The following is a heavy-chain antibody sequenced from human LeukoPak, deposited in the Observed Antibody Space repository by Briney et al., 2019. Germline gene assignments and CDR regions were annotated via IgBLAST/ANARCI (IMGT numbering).Heavy chain of an antibody. CDR3: AGASSLNDAFDI. CDR1: GGSISSGDYY. V-gene: IGHV4-30-4*08. Sequence: SETLSLTCTVSGGSISSGDYYWSWIRQPPGKGLEWIGYIYDSGSTYYNPSLKSRVTISVDTSKNQFSLKLSSVTAADTAVYYCAGASSLNDAFDIWGQGTMVTVSS. D-gene: IGHD2-2*01. J-gene: IGHJ3*02. CDR2: IYDSGST.